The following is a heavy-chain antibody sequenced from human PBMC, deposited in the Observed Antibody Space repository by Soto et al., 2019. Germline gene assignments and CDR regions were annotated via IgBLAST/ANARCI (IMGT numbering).Heavy chain of an antibody. V-gene: IGHV4-34*09. CDR1: GGSFSGYY. Sequence: SETLSLTCAVYGGSFSGYYWSWIRQPPGKGLEWIGYIYYSGSTYYNPSLKSRVTISVDTSKNQFSLKLSSVTAADTAVYYCARDSFLYYDSSGYDYWGQGTLVTVSS. D-gene: IGHD3-22*01. CDR2: IYYSGST. J-gene: IGHJ4*02. CDR3: ARDSFLYYDSSGYDY.